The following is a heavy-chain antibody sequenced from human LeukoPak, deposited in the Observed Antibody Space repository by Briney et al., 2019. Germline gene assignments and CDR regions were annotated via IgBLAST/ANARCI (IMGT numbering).Heavy chain of an antibody. J-gene: IGHJ3*02. D-gene: IGHD6-19*01. CDR3: ARGSPYSSGWPLDAFDI. V-gene: IGHV4-59*01. CDR1: GGSISSYY. Sequence: SETLSLTCTVSGGSISSYYWSWIRQPPGKGLEWIGYIYYSGSTNYNPSLKSRVTISVDTSKNQFSLKLSSVTAADTAVYYCARGSPYSSGWPLDAFDIWGQGTMVTVSS. CDR2: IYYSGST.